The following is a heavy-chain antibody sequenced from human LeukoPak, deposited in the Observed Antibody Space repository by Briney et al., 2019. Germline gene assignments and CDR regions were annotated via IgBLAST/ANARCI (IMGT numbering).Heavy chain of an antibody. CDR1: GYTFTSYG. CDR3: ARGGKSGYYYMDV. V-gene: IGHV1-18*01. Sequence: GASVKVSCKASGYTFTSYGISWVRQAPGQGLEWMRWISAYNGNTNYAQKLQGRVTMTRDMSTSTVYMELSSLRSEDTAVYYCARGGKSGYYYMDVWGKGTTVTVSS. D-gene: IGHD4-23*01. J-gene: IGHJ6*03. CDR2: ISAYNGNT.